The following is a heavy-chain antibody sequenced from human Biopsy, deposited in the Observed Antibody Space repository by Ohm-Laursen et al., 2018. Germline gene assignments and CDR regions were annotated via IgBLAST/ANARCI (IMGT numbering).Heavy chain of an antibody. D-gene: IGHD5-18*01. J-gene: IGHJ6*02. Sequence: SLRLSCAASGFAFNNYGMQWVRQAPGKGLEWVAFIFYDGSNTYYADSVKGRFTISRDNSRDTLYLQMSSLRAGDTAVYYCAKDRYNYTPIGGFSMDVWGQGTTVTVSS. CDR2: IFYDGSNT. V-gene: IGHV3-30*18. CDR3: AKDRYNYTPIGGFSMDV. CDR1: GFAFNNYG.